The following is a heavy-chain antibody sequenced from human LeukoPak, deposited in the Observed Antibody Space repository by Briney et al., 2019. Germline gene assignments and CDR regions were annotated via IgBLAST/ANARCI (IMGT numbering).Heavy chain of an antibody. V-gene: IGHV4-38-2*01. CDR3: ARGGPHYYGSGSYYNFDY. D-gene: IGHD3-10*01. J-gene: IGHJ4*02. Sequence: KPSETLSLTCAVSGYSISSGYFWGWIRQPPGKGLEWIGTIYHSGDTYYNPSLKSRVTISVDTSKNQFSLKLSSVTAADTAVYYCARGGPHYYGSGSYYNFDYWGQGTLVTVSS. CDR1: GYSISSGYF. CDR2: IYHSGDT.